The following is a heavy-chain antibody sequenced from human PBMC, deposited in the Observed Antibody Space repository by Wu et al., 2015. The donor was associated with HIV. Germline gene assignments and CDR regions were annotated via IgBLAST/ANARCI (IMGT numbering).Heavy chain of an antibody. D-gene: IGHD3-3*01. V-gene: IGHV1-2*02. Sequence: QVQLVQSGGDVKKPGASVKVSCKASGYTFSDYGIHWVRQAPGQGLEWMGWINPRSGGTNYAQKFQGRVTMTKDTSITTAYMELNRLTSDDTGIYYCARELFWSGYPQIPFDPWGQGTLVTVSS. CDR2: INPRSGGT. CDR3: ARELFWSGYPQIPFDP. CDR1: GYTFSDYG. J-gene: IGHJ5*02.